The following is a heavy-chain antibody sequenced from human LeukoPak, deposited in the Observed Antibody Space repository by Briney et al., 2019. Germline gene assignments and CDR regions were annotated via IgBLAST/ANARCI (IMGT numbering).Heavy chain of an antibody. Sequence: SVKVSCKASGGTFSSYAFSWVRQAPGQGLEWMGGIIPIFATSNYAQKFQGRVTITADESSSTAYMELSSLRSEDTAVYYCAYSDGPTRPFDYWGQGTLVTVSS. V-gene: IGHV1-69*13. D-gene: IGHD5-24*01. CDR1: GGTFSSYA. CDR2: IIPIFATS. CDR3: AYSDGPTRPFDY. J-gene: IGHJ4*02.